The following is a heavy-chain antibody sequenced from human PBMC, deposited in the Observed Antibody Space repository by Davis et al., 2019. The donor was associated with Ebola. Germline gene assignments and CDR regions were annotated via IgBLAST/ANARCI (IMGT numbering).Heavy chain of an antibody. J-gene: IGHJ4*02. V-gene: IGHV4-59*01. CDR3: ARVGEGVDY. CDR2: IYYSGST. D-gene: IGHD3-3*01. Sequence: MPGGSLRLSCTVSGGSISSYYWSWIRQPPGKGLEWIGYIYYSGSTNYNPSLKSRVTISVDTSKNQFSLKLSSVTAADTAVYYCARVGEGVDYWGQGTLVTVSS. CDR1: GGSISSYY.